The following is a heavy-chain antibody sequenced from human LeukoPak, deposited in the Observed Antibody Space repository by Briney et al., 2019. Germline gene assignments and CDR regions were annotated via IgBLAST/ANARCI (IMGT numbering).Heavy chain of an antibody. CDR2: IFPGDSDT. V-gene: IGHV5-51*01. D-gene: IGHD2-21*02. CDR1: GYNFTKFW. CDR3: AVTALDNWFDH. Sequence: GESLKISFKGSGYNFTKFWLGWVRQMPGKGLEWMGIIFPGDSDTRYSPSFEGQVTISADESLSTAYLQWTSLKVSDTAMYYCAVTALDNWFDHWGQGTLVTVSS. J-gene: IGHJ5*02.